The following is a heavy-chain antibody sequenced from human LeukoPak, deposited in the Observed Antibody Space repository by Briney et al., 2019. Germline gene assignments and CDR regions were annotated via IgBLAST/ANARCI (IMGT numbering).Heavy chain of an antibody. V-gene: IGHV1-8*01. CDR2: MNPNSGNT. D-gene: IGHD6-13*01. Sequence: ALVKVSCKASGYTFTSYDINWVRQATGQGLEWMGWMNPNSGNTGYAQKFQGRVTMTRNTSISTAYMELSSLRSEDTAVYYCTRDEGQQLELGGYWGQGTLVTVSS. CDR1: GYTFTSYD. CDR3: TRDEGQQLELGGY. J-gene: IGHJ4*02.